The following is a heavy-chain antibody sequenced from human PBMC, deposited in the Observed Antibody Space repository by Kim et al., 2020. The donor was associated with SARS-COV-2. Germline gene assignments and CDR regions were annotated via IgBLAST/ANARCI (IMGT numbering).Heavy chain of an antibody. CDR2: IYHSGST. D-gene: IGHD3-3*01. Sequence: SETLSLTCAVSGGSISRSNWCCCVRQPPGGGREGIGEIYHSGSTYYNPSLKSRVTISVDNSKNQLSLKLSSVIAAGTAVYYCASSVTSCGLVITFDYWGQGTLVTVSS. V-gene: IGHV4-4*02. J-gene: IGHJ4*02. CDR1: GGSISRSNW. CDR3: ASSVTSCGLVITFDY.